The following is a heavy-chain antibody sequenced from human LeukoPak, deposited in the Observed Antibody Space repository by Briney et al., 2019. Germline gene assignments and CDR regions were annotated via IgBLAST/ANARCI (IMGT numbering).Heavy chain of an antibody. J-gene: IGHJ6*02. CDR1: GGSFSGYY. CDR3: AREQLAQRYYLHHYGMDG. CDR2: IYTSGST. Sequence: SETLSLTCAVYGGSFSGYYWSWIRQPAGKGLEWIGRIYTSGSTNYNPSLKSRVTMSVDTSKNQFSLKLSSVTAADTAVYYCAREQLAQRYYLHHYGMDGWGQGTTVTVSS. D-gene: IGHD2-15*01. V-gene: IGHV4-4*07.